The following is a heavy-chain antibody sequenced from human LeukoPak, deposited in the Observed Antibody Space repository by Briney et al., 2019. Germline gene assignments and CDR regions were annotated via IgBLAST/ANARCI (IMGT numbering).Heavy chain of an antibody. Sequence: SETLSLTCTVSGGSISSSSYYWGWIRQPPGKGLEWIGSIYYSGSTYYNPSLKSRVTISVDTSKNQFSLKLSSVTAADTAVYYCARVCDFWSGYVVPRFDPWGQGTLVTVSS. CDR2: IYYSGST. CDR1: GGSISSSSYY. D-gene: IGHD3-3*01. CDR3: ARVCDFWSGYVVPRFDP. V-gene: IGHV4-39*07. J-gene: IGHJ5*02.